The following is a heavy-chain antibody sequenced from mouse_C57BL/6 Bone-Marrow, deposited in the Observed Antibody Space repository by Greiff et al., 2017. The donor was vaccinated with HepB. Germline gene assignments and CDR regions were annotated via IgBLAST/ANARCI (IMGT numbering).Heavy chain of an antibody. J-gene: IGHJ1*03. CDR2: IDPSDSYT. V-gene: IGHV1-50*01. CDR1: GYTFTSYW. CDR3: ARPQSWYFDV. Sequence: QVQLKESGAELVKPGASVKLSCKASGYTFTSYWMQWVKQRPGQGLEWIGEIDPSDSYTNYNQKFKGKATLTVDTSSSTAYMQLSSLTSEDSAVYYCARPQSWYFDVWGTGTTVTVSS.